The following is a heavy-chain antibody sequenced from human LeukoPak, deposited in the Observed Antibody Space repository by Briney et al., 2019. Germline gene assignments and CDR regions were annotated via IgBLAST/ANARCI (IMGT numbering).Heavy chain of an antibody. Sequence: GESLKISCKGSGYSLTSYWIGWVRQLPGKGLEWMGIIYPGDSDTRYSPSFQGQVTISADKSISTAYLQWSSLKASDTAMYYCARRSSGSMGAFDIWGQGTMVTVSS. D-gene: IGHD6-19*01. CDR2: IYPGDSDT. J-gene: IGHJ3*02. V-gene: IGHV5-51*01. CDR3: ARRSSGSMGAFDI. CDR1: GYSLTSYW.